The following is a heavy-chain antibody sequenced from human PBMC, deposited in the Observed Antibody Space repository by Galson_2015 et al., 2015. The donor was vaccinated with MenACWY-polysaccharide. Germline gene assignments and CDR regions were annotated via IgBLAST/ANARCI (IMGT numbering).Heavy chain of an antibody. CDR3: AKKGCTTTSCTDNWFHP. CDR1: GFTFSNYA. D-gene: IGHD2-2*01. Sequence: SLRLSCAASGFTFSNYAMTWVRQAPGKGLEWVSAITGAGGATYYADSVKGRFTISRDNSKNSLYLQMNSPRAEDTAVYYCAKKGCTTTSCTDNWFHPWGQGTLVTVSS. V-gene: IGHV3-23*01. J-gene: IGHJ5*02. CDR2: ITGAGGAT.